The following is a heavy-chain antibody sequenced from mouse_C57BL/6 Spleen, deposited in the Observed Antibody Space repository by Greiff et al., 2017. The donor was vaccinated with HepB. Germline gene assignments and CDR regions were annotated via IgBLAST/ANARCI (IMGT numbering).Heavy chain of an antibody. V-gene: IGHV1-82*01. J-gene: IGHJ2*01. CDR3: ARQEGYYFDY. Sequence: VMLVESGPELVKPGASVKISCKASGYAFSSSWMNWVKQRPGKGLEWIGRIYPGDGDTNYNGKFKGKATLTADKSSSTAYMQLSSLTSEDSAVYFCARQEGYYFDYWGQGTTLTVSS. CDR1: GYAFSSSW. CDR2: IYPGDGDT.